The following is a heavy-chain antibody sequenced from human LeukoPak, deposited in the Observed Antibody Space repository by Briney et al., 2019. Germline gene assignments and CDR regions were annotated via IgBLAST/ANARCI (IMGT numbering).Heavy chain of an antibody. D-gene: IGHD6-6*01. J-gene: IGHJ5*02. CDR3: ARSPRPLTAACPSFSFWLDP. Sequence: PGGALQTPGKGFGYRFTNYWIGWVRPLPGKGVEWRGIIYYGCSDTRSSPSFQGQVTISADKSISTAYLQGGSLKASDTAMYYCARSPRPLTAACPSFSFWLDPWGQGTQVTVSS. V-gene: IGHV5-51*01. CDR1: GYRFTNYW. CDR2: IYYGCSDT.